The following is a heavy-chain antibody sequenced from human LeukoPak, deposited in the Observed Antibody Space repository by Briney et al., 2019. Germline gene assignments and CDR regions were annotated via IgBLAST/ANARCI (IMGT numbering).Heavy chain of an antibody. J-gene: IGHJ6*02. D-gene: IGHD2-15*01. CDR3: AKVRSDYYYYYGMDV. V-gene: IGHV3-30*18. CDR2: ISYDGTND. CDR1: GFTFSSYG. Sequence: AGGSLRLSCTASGFTFSSYGMHWVRQAPGKGLEWVTLISYDGTNDYYADSVKGRFTISRDNSKNTLYLQMSSLRAEDTAVYYCAKVRSDYYYYYGMDVWGQGTTVTVSS.